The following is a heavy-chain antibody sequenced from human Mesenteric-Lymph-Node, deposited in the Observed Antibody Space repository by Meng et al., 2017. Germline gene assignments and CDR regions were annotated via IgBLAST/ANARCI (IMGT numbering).Heavy chain of an antibody. CDR3: ARGEGYCSSTSCYRESDY. V-gene: IGHV3-30*04. Sequence: GESLKISCAASGFTFSSYAMHWVRQAPGKGLEWVAVISYDGSNKYYADSVKGRFTISRDNSKNTLYLQMNSLRAEDTAVYYCARGEGYCSSTSCYRESDYWGQGTLVTGAS. J-gene: IGHJ4*02. CDR1: GFTFSSYA. CDR2: ISYDGSNK. D-gene: IGHD2-2*01.